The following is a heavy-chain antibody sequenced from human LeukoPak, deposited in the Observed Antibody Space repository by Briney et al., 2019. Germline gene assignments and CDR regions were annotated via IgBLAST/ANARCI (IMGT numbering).Heavy chain of an antibody. CDR1: GGAFSSYA. V-gene: IGHV1-69*05. Sequence: KVSCKASGGAFSSYAISWVRQAPGQGLEWMGGIIPIFGTANYAQKFQGRVTITTDESTSTAYMELSSLRSEDTAVYYCASSSIGLTIGYYYYCMDVWGKGTTVTVSS. CDR3: ASSSIGLTIGYYYYCMDV. D-gene: IGHD3-3*01. CDR2: IIPIFGTA. J-gene: IGHJ6*03.